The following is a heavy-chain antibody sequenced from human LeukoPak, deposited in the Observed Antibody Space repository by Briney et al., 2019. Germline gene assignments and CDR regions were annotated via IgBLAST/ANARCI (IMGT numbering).Heavy chain of an antibody. CDR3: ARVAEAAAFDY. CDR1: GFTFSSYE. CDR2: ISGTGGST. V-gene: IGHV3-23*01. D-gene: IGHD6-13*01. J-gene: IGHJ4*02. Sequence: PGGSLRLSCAASGFTFSSYEMNWVRQAPGKGLEWVSVISGTGGSTYYADSVKGRFTISRDNSKNTLYLQMNSLRAEDTAVYYCARVAEAAAFDYWGQGTLVTVSS.